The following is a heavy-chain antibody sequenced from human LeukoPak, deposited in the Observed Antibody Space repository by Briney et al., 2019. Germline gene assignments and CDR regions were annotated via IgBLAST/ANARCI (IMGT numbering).Heavy chain of an antibody. CDR3: AKASGGRFDP. V-gene: IGHV3-23*01. CDR1: GFTFSSYA. J-gene: IGHJ5*02. CDR2: ISGSGGST. D-gene: IGHD4-23*01. Sequence: PGRSLRLSCAASGFTFSSYAMHWVRQAPGKGLEWVSTISGSGGSTYYADSVKGRFTISRDNSKNTLYLQMNSLRAEDTAVYYCAKASGGRFDPWGQGTLVTVSS.